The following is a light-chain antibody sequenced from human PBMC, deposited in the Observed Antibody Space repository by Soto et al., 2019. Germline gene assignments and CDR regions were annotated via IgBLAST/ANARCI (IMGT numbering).Light chain of an antibody. CDR1: QSVAGN. Sequence: AVEQSQATLDTPPGETAGLSWRASQSVAGNLAWYQQKPGQPPRLLIYGVSTRATGVPDRFSGTGSETDFTLTINRLEPEDFAVYYCQEYENSPITCGQGTRLEIK. CDR2: GVS. V-gene: IGKV3-15*01. J-gene: IGKJ5*01. CDR3: QEYENSPIT.